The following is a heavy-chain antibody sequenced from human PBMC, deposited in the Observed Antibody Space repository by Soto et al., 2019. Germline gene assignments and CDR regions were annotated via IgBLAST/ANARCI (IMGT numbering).Heavy chain of an antibody. D-gene: IGHD3-3*01. CDR3: ARGGRRFLAWLLDPFDY. CDR2: IYYSGST. J-gene: IGHJ4*02. Sequence: PSETLSLTCTVSGGSISSDGYYWSWIRQHPGKGLEWIGYIYYSGSTYYNPSLKSRVTISVDTSKNQFSLKLSSVTAADTAVYYCARGGRRFLAWLLDPFDYRGQGTLVTVSS. V-gene: IGHV4-31*03. CDR1: GGSISSDGYY.